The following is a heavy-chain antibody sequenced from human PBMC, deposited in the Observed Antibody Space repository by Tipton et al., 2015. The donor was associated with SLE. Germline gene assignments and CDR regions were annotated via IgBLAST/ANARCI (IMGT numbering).Heavy chain of an antibody. Sequence: TLSLTCAVYGGSFSGYYWSWIRQPPGKGLEWIGEINHSGSTNYNPSLKSRVTISVATSKNQFSLKLSSVTAADTAVYYCARGYCSGGSCSYWYFDLWGRGTLVTVSS. V-gene: IGHV4-34*01. CDR2: INHSGST. J-gene: IGHJ2*01. CDR3: ARGYCSGGSCSYWYFDL. D-gene: IGHD2-15*01. CDR1: GGSFSGYY.